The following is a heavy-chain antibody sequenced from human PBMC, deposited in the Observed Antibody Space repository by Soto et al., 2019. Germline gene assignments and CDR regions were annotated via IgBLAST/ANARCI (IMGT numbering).Heavy chain of an antibody. CDR3: ASGTNGAFFVY. J-gene: IGHJ4*02. D-gene: IGHD2-8*01. CDR1: GFTFSDYY. V-gene: IGHV3-11*01. CDR2: ISSRSSTI. Sequence: TGGSLRLSCASSGFTFSDYYMIWIRQAPGKGLEWVSYISSRSSTIFYADSVKGRFTISRDNVKNSLYLQMNSLRAEDTAVYYCASGTNGAFFVYWGQGILVTVSS.